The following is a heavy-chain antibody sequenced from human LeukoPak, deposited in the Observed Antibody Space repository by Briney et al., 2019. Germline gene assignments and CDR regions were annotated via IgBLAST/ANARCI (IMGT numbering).Heavy chain of an antibody. CDR1: GGSFSGYY. D-gene: IGHD2-2*02. V-gene: IGHV4-34*01. CDR2: INHSGST. Sequence: SETLSLTCAAYGGSFSGYYWSWIRQPPGKGLEWIGEINHSGSTNYNPSLKSRVTISVDTSKNQFSLKLSSVTAADTAVYYCARGARVVVVPAAIRGVYYYGMDVWGQGTTVTVSS. J-gene: IGHJ6*02. CDR3: ARGARVVVVPAAIRGVYYYGMDV.